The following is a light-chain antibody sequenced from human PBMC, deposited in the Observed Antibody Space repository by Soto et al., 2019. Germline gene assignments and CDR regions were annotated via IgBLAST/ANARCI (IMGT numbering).Light chain of an antibody. CDR1: SSDVGSYNL. Sequence: QSALTQPASVSGSPGQSITISCTGTSSDVGSYNLVSWYQQHPGKAPKLMIYEVTKRPSGVSNRFSASKSGNTASLTISGLQAEDEADYYCCSYAGSSTFYVFGTGTKLTV. CDR2: EVT. CDR3: CSYAGSSTFYV. V-gene: IGLV2-23*02. J-gene: IGLJ1*01.